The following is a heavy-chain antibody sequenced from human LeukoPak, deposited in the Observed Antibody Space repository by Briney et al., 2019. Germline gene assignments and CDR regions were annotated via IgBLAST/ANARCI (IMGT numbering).Heavy chain of an antibody. V-gene: IGHV3-30*04. D-gene: IGHD6-19*01. Sequence: GGSLRLSCAASGFTFSSYAMHWVRQAPGRGRERVAVISYDGSNKYYADAVKGRFTISRDNSKNTLYLQMNSLRAEDTAVYYCARDRLAVAGTHYFDYWGQGTLVTVSS. CDR3: ARDRLAVAGTHYFDY. J-gene: IGHJ4*02. CDR1: GFTFSSYA. CDR2: ISYDGSNK.